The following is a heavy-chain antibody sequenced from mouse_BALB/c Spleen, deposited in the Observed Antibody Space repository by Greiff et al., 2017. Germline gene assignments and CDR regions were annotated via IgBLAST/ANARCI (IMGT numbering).Heavy chain of an antibody. D-gene: IGHD2-14*01. V-gene: IGHV1-54*01. Sequence: QVQLQQSGAELVRPGTSVKVSCKASGYAFTNYLIEWVKQRPGQGLEWIGVINPGSGGTNYNEKFKGKATLTADKSSSTAYMQLSSLTYDDSAVYFCARSGYRYAMDYWGQGTSVTVSS. J-gene: IGHJ4*01. CDR1: GYAFTNYL. CDR3: ARSGYRYAMDY. CDR2: INPGSGGT.